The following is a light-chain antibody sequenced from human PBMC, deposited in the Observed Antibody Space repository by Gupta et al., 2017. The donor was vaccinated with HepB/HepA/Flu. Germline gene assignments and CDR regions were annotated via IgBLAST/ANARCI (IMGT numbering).Light chain of an antibody. CDR2: GAS. Sequence: DIALTQSPGTLSLSPGERATLSCRASQSVSSSYLAWYQQKPGQAPRLLIYGASSRATGIPDRFRGSGSGTDFTLTISRLEPEDFAVYYCQQYGSSPRTFGQGTKLEIK. V-gene: IGKV3-20*01. J-gene: IGKJ2*01. CDR1: QSVSSSY. CDR3: QQYGSSPRT.